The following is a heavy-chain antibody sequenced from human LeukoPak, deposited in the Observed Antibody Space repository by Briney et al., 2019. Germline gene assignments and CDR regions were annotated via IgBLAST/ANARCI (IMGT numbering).Heavy chain of an antibody. V-gene: IGHV3-49*04. Sequence: TGRSLRLSCATSGFTFLAYVMSWVRQAPGKGLEWVGFIRSKAYGGTTEYAASVKGRFTISRDDSKSIAYLQMNSLKTEDTAVYYCTRDRRKGAPNNDSWGRGTLVTVSS. J-gene: IGHJ5*01. CDR3: TRDRRKGAPNNDS. CDR1: GFTFLAYV. CDR2: IRSKAYGGTT.